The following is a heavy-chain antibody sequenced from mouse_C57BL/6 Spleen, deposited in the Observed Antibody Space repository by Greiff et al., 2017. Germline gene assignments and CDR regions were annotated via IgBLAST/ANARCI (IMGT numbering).Heavy chain of an antibody. Sequence: VQLKESGGGLVQPGESLKLSCESNDYEFPSHDMSWVRKTPERRLELVAAINSDGGSTYYPATMERRFIIPRDITKKTLYLQMSSLRSEDTAEDYCARHDECEYGYFDVWGTGTTVTVSS. D-gene: IGHD2-3*01. V-gene: IGHV5-2*01. CDR2: INSDGGST. CDR1: DYEFPSHD. J-gene: IGHJ1*03. CDR3: ARHDECEYGYFDV.